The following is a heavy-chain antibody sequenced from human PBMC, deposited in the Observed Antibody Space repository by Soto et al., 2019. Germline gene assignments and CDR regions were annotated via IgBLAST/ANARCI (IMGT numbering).Heavy chain of an antibody. CDR1: GFTFSSYS. CDR3: AREGGIAAAGRDY. D-gene: IGHD6-13*01. V-gene: IGHV3-21*01. J-gene: IGHJ4*02. CDR2: SSSSSSYI. Sequence: GGSLRLSCAASGFTFSSYSMNWVRQAPGEGLEWVSSSSSSSSYIYYADSVKGRFTISRDNAKNSLYLQMNSLRAEDTAVYYCAREGGIAAAGRDYWGQGTLVTVSS.